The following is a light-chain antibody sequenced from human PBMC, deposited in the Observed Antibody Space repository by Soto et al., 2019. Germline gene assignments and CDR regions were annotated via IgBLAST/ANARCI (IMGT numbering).Light chain of an antibody. CDR2: NTN. CDR1: SGSVSIRNY. CDR3: VLYVGSGIRWV. Sequence: QTVVTQEPSFSVSPGGTVTLTCGLTSGSVSIRNYPSWYQQIPGQAPRTLIYNTNTRSSGVPDRFSGSILGNKAALTITGAQAEDESDYYCVLYVGSGIRWVFGGGTKLTVL. V-gene: IGLV8-61*01. J-gene: IGLJ3*02.